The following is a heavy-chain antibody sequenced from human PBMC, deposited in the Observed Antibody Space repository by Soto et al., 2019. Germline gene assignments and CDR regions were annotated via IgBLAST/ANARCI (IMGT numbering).Heavy chain of an antibody. J-gene: IGHJ4*02. Sequence: QVQLVESGGGVVQPGRSLSLSCEASGFTFSNYGMYWVRQAPGKGLEWVAIIWYDGSNKYYADSVKGRFTITRDNSKNTLDRQINSLRAKDTALYYSAKDLKDSICWSAFDYWGQGTLVTVAS. D-gene: IGHD3-22*01. CDR3: AKDLKDSICWSAFDY. CDR2: IWYDGSNK. CDR1: GFTFSNYG. V-gene: IGHV3-33*06.